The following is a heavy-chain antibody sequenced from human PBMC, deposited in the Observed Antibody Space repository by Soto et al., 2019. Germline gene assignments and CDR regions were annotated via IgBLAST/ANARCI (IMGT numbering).Heavy chain of an antibody. J-gene: IGHJ4*02. V-gene: IGHV3-23*01. CDR3: AMSLGPSRHFFDH. CDR2: LSDTT. Sequence: VQLLDSGGDLVQPGGSLRLSCAASGFTFNNYDMSWVRQAPGKGLEWVSTLSDTTYYADSVRGRFTISRDTSGSTLYLQMNSLGVDDTAVYYCAMSLGPSRHFFDHWGQGTLVTVSS. D-gene: IGHD3-16*01. CDR1: GFTFNNYD.